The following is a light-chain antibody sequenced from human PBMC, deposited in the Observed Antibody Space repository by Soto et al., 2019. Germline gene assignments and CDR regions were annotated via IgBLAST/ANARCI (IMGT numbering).Light chain of an antibody. CDR1: QGISSTS. Sequence: EIVLTQSPGTLSLSPGERATLSCRASQGISSTSLAWYQQTPGQAPRLLIYGGSSRATGIPDRFSGSGSGTDFTLSISRLEPEDFAVYYCQQYGSSPPWMFGQGTKVEIK. V-gene: IGKV3-20*01. CDR3: QQYGSSPPWM. J-gene: IGKJ1*01. CDR2: GGS.